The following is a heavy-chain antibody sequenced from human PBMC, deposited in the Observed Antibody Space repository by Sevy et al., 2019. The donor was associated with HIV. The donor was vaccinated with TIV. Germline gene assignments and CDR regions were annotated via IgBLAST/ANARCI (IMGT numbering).Heavy chain of an antibody. J-gene: IGHJ6*02. CDR2: ISYDGSNK. V-gene: IGHV3-30*03. CDR1: GFTFSSYG. CDR3: ARVIGVGVGATSGFYYYYGMDV. Sequence: GGSLRLSCAASGFTFSSYGMHWVRQAPGKGLEWVAVISYDGSNKYYADSVKGRFTISRDNSKNTLYLQMNSLRAEDTAVYYCARVIGVGVGATSGFYYYYGMDVWGQGTTVTVSS. D-gene: IGHD1-26*01.